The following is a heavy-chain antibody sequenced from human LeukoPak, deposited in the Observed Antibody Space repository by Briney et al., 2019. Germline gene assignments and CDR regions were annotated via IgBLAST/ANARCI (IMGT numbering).Heavy chain of an antibody. J-gene: IGHJ4*02. CDR3: ARGGITIFYTLFY. V-gene: IGHV4-38-2*02. CDR1: GDSITSDYT. D-gene: IGHD3-9*01. Sequence: SESLSLTCLVSGDSITSDYTGCWIPQSPGKGREWRGSIHHSGNTYNNPALKRRVTLSVDTSKNQISLRLNSGTAADAAVYYCARGGITIFYTLFYWGQGALVTVSS. CDR2: IHHSGNT.